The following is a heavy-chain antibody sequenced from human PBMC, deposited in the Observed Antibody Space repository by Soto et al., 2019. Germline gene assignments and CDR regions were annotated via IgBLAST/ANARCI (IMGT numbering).Heavy chain of an antibody. J-gene: IGHJ3*01. D-gene: IGHD1-7*01. V-gene: IGHV3-74*01. CDR2: ISGDGSST. Sequence: GGSLRLSCAASEFTFRSYWMHWVRQSPGKGLVWVSRISGDGSSTNYADSVKGRFTISRDNAKNTVYLQIDSLRAEDTAVYYCARSLPGTYGAFDLWGQGTVVTVS. CDR1: EFTFRSYW. CDR3: ARSLPGTYGAFDL.